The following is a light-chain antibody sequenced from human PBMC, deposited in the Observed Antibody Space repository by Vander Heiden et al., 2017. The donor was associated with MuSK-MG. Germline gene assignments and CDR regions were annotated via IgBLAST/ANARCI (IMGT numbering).Light chain of an antibody. Sequence: AIRMTQSPSSFSASTGDRVTITCRASQGISSYLAWYQQKPGKAPKLLIYAASTLQSGVPSRFSGSGSGTDFTLTMSCLQSEDLATYYCQQDDSYRLTFGGGTKVEIK. CDR2: AAS. CDR3: QQDDSYRLT. CDR1: QGISSY. V-gene: IGKV1-8*01. J-gene: IGKJ4*01.